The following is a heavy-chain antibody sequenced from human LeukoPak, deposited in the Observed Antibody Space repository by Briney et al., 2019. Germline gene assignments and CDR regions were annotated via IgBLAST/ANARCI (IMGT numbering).Heavy chain of an antibody. J-gene: IGHJ4*02. Sequence: GASVKVSCKASGYTFAGYYMHWVRQAPGQGLEWMGWINPNSGGTNYAQKFQGRVTMTRDTSISTAYMELSRLRSDDTAVYYCARDLIGSGYYNPYFDYWGQGTLVTVSS. CDR2: INPNSGGT. CDR3: ARDLIGSGYYNPYFDY. V-gene: IGHV1-2*02. D-gene: IGHD3-22*01. CDR1: GYTFAGYY.